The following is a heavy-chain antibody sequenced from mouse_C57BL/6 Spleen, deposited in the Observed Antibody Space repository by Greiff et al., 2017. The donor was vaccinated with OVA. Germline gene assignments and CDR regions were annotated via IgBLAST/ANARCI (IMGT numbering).Heavy chain of an antibody. J-gene: IGHJ2*01. V-gene: IGHV1-82*01. CDR2: IYPGDGDT. Sequence: VKLQQSGPELVKPGASVKISCKASGYAFSSSWMNWVKQRPGKGLEWIGRIYPGDGDTNYNGKFKGKATLTADKSSSTAYMQLSSLTSEDSAVYFCASGRDSFDYWGQGTTLTVSS. CDR3: ASGRDSFDY. CDR1: GYAFSSSW. D-gene: IGHD3-3*01.